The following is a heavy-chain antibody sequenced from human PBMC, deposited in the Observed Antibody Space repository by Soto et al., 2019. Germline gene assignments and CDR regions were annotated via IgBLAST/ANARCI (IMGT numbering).Heavy chain of an antibody. CDR3: AKGSAVAGMGFEVYFDY. V-gene: IGHV3-30*18. J-gene: IGHJ4*02. CDR1: GFTFSSYG. D-gene: IGHD6-19*01. Sequence: PGGSLRLSCAASGFTFSSYGMHWVRQAPGKGLEWVAVISYDGSNKYYADSVKGRFTISRDNSKNTLYLQMNSLRAEDTAVYYCAKGSAVAGMGFEVYFDYWGQGTLVTVSS. CDR2: ISYDGSNK.